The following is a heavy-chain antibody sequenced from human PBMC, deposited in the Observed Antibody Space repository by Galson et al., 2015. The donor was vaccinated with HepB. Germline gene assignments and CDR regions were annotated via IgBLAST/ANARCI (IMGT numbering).Heavy chain of an antibody. J-gene: IGHJ5*02. Sequence: SVKVSCKASGYAFTDYYMHWVRQAPGQGFEWMGWINPNSGGTSYAQKFQGRVTITADESTTSAYMEVSSLRSEDTAMYYCATDRGYYDFDDVGAWGQGTLVTVSS. CDR1: GYAFTDYY. CDR2: INPNSGGT. D-gene: IGHD3-3*01. CDR3: ATDRGYYDFDDVGA. V-gene: IGHV1-2*02.